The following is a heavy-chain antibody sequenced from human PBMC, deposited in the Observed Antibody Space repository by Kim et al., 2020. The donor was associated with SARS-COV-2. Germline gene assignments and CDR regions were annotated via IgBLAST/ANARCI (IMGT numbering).Heavy chain of an antibody. Sequence: DKTYYVESVKGRLTSSGDNSKNTLYLQMSSLRVEDTAVYYCATNLAAAGVVWGQGTLVTVSS. D-gene: IGHD6-13*01. V-gene: IGHV3-66*01. CDR2: DKT. J-gene: IGHJ4*02. CDR3: ATNLAAAGVV.